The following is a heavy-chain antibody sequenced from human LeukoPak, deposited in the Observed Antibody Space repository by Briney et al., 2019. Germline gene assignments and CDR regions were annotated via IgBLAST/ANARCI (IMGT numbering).Heavy chain of an antibody. V-gene: IGHV4-59*01. CDR2: AYNSGST. CDR1: GGSIRSYY. J-gene: IGHJ4*02. Sequence: KPSETLSLTCSVSGGSIRSYYWSWIRQPPGKGLEWIGYAYNSGSTNYNPSLKSRVAISVDPSKNQFSLKLSSVTAADTAVYYCARHTSGYYSSFDYWGQGSLVTVSS. CDR3: ARHTSGYYSSFDY. D-gene: IGHD3-22*01.